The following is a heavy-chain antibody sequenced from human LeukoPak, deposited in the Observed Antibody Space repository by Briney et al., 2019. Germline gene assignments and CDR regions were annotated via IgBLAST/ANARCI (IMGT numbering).Heavy chain of an antibody. V-gene: IGHV3-74*01. Sequence: GGSLRLSCAASGFTFSNAWMHWVRHAPGKGLVWVSLIKSDGSTIYADSVKGRFTISRDNAKSTIYLQMNSLRVEDTAVYYCARDHYYSVDYWGQGTLVTVSS. CDR2: IKSDGST. CDR1: GFTFSNAW. D-gene: IGHD1-26*01. J-gene: IGHJ4*02. CDR3: ARDHYYSVDY.